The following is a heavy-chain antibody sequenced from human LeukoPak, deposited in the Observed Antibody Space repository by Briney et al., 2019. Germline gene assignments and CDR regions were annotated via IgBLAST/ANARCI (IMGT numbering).Heavy chain of an antibody. V-gene: IGHV1-2*02. D-gene: IGHD4-11*01. Sequence: ASVKVSCKASGYTFSDYYMHWVRQAPGQGLEWMGWINPNSGGATYAQKFQGRVTMTRDTSISTAYMELSRLRSDDMAVYYCAGADSNYGKGDYWGQGTLVTVSS. CDR1: GYTFSDYY. CDR3: AGADSNYGKGDY. J-gene: IGHJ4*02. CDR2: INPNSGGA.